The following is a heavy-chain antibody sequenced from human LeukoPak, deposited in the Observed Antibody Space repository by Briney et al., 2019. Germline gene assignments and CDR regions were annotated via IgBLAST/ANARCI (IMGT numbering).Heavy chain of an antibody. V-gene: IGHV1-69*13. D-gene: IGHD2-2*01. CDR2: IIPIFGTA. J-gene: IGHJ5*02. Sequence: ASVKVCCKASGYSFTSYGFTWVRRAPGQGLEWMGGIIPIFGTANYAQKFQGRVTITADESTSTAYMELSSLRSEDTAVYYCARGGDIVVVPAAERGWFDPWGQGTLVTVSS. CDR1: GYSFTSYG. CDR3: ARGGDIVVVPAAERGWFDP.